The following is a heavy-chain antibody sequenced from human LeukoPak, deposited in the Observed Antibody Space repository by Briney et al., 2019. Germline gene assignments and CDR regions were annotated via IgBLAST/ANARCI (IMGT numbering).Heavy chain of an antibody. V-gene: IGHV3-64*01. CDR2: IGGDGGGT. Sequence: GGSLRLSCAASGFTFSAYAMHWVRQAPGKGLEYVSAIGGDGGGTYYANSVKGRFTISRDNAKNSLYLQMNSLRAEDTAAYYCAREGTGRYYYYYYMDVWGKGTTVTISS. D-gene: IGHD1-1*01. J-gene: IGHJ6*03. CDR3: AREGTGRYYYYYYMDV. CDR1: GFTFSAYA.